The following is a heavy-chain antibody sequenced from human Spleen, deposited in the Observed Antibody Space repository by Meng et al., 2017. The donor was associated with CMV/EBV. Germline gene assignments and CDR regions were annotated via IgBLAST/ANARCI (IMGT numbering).Heavy chain of an antibody. V-gene: IGHV1-2*02. Sequence: ASVKVSCKASGYTFNDYFMHWVRQAPGQGLEWMGWINPKIGGTHYAQKFQGRVTMTRDTSISTVYMHLNSLRSDDTAVYYCARAYAFNFPLDFWGQGTLVTVSS. J-gene: IGHJ4*02. CDR2: INPKIGGT. CDR3: ARAYAFNFPLDF. CDR1: GYTFNDYF.